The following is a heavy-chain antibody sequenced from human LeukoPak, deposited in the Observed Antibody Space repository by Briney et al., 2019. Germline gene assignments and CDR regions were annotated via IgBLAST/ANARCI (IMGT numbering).Heavy chain of an antibody. V-gene: IGHV4-31*03. J-gene: IGHJ4*02. CDR3: AREGSTVLGYFDY. CDR1: GGSISSGGYY. CDR2: IYYSGST. D-gene: IGHD1-26*01. Sequence: PSETLSLTCTVSGGSISSGGYYWSWIRQHPGKGLEWIGYIYYSGSTYYNPSLKSRVTISVDTSKNQFSLKLSSVTAADTAVYYCAREGSTVLGYFDYWGQGTLVTVSS.